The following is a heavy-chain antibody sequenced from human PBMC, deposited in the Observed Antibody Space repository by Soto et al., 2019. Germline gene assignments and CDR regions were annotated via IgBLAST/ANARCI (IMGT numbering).Heavy chain of an antibody. J-gene: IGHJ5*02. D-gene: IGHD2-2*01. CDR1: GYTFATYG. Sequence: QVQLVQSGAEVKKPGASVKVSCKASGYTFATYGITWVRQAPGQGLEWMGWIRGYSGKTNYAQNFKGRVTMTTDTSTSTAYMELRSLTSDDTAIYYCARLRYQELESWFDPWGQVTMVTVSS. CDR2: IRGYSGKT. V-gene: IGHV1-18*04. CDR3: ARLRYQELESWFDP.